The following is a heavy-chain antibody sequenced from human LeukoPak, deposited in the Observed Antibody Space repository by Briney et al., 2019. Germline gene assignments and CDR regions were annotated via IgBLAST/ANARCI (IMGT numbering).Heavy chain of an antibody. CDR2: VSTYNGDT. CDR1: GYTFTSYG. V-gene: IGHV1-18*04. CDR3: ARDCSTSCCPPFNY. D-gene: IGHD2-2*01. Sequence: ASVKVSCKSSGYTFTSYGISWVRQAPGPGLDWMGGVSTYNGDTNYSQRFQGRVTMTTDESTSTAYMALKRLRSDDTAVYYCARDCSTSCCPPFNYWGQGTLVTVSS. J-gene: IGHJ4*02.